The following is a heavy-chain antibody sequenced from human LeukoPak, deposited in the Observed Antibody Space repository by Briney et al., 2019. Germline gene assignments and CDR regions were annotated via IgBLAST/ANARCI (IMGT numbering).Heavy chain of an antibody. Sequence: PGRSLRLSCAASGFTFSSYGMRWVRQAPGKGLEWVAVIWYDGSNKYYADSVKGRFTISRDNSKNTLYLQMNSLRAEDTAVYYCARAIYDSSGYYFDYWGQGTLVTVSS. CDR2: IWYDGSNK. V-gene: IGHV3-33*01. J-gene: IGHJ4*02. CDR1: GFTFSSYG. D-gene: IGHD3-22*01. CDR3: ARAIYDSSGYYFDY.